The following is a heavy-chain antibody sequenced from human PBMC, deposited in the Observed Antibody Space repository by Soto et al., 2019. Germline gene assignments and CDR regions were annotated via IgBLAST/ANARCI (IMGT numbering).Heavy chain of an antibody. CDR2: IIPIFGTA. V-gene: IGHV1-69*01. Sequence: QVQLVQSGAEVKKPGSSVKVSCTASGGTFSSYAISWVRQAPGQGLEWMGGIIPIFGTANYAQKFQGRVTITADESTSTAYMELSSLRSEDTAVYYCARGLSRSGRAGNWFDPWGQGTLVTVSS. J-gene: IGHJ5*02. CDR1: GGTFSSYA. D-gene: IGHD6-13*01. CDR3: ARGLSRSGRAGNWFDP.